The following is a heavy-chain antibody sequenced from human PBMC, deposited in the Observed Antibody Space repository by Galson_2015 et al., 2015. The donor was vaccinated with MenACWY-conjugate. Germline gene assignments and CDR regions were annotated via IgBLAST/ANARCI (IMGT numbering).Heavy chain of an antibody. V-gene: IGHV3-7*01. Sequence: SLRLSCAASGFSVTSHFMGWVRQAPGKGLEWVANINPEGSRGTYVDSVKGRFTIFRDNAENSVYLEMNSLRPEDTAVFYCAAWTADDNYWAQGTLVTVSS. CDR1: GFSVTSHF. D-gene: IGHD3/OR15-3a*01. CDR2: INPEGSRG. J-gene: IGHJ4*02. CDR3: AAWTADDNY.